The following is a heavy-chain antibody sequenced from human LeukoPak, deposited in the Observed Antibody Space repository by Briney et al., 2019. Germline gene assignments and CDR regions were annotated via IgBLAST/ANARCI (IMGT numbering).Heavy chain of an antibody. J-gene: IGHJ4*02. D-gene: IGHD5-18*01. Sequence: GESLKISCKGSGYTFTSYDINWVRQATGQGLEWMGWMNPNSGNTGYAQKFQGRVTITRNTSISTAYMELSSLRSEDTAVYYCARSYSYGSRPFFDYWGQGTLVTVSS. CDR3: ARSYSYGSRPFFDY. V-gene: IGHV1-8*03. CDR2: MNPNSGNT. CDR1: GYTFTSYD.